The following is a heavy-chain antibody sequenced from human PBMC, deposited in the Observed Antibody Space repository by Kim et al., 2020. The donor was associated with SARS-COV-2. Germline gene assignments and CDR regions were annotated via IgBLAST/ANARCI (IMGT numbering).Heavy chain of an antibody. CDR1: GFTFSSYG. CDR3: ARGTYYYGSGSYYNGLGYYYYGMDV. J-gene: IGHJ6*02. Sequence: GGSLRLSCAASGFTFSSYGMHWVRQAPGKGLEWVAVIWYDGSNKYYADSVKGRFTISRDNSKNTLYLQMNSLRAEDTAVYYCARGTYYYGSGSYYNGLGYYYYGMDVWGQGTTVTVSS. CDR2: IWYDGSNK. V-gene: IGHV3-33*08. D-gene: IGHD3-10*01.